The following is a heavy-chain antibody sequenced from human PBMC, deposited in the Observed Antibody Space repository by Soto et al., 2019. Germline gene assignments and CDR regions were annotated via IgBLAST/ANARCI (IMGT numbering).Heavy chain of an antibody. CDR2: IYYSGST. CDR1: GGSISSGGYY. D-gene: IGHD5-18*01. Sequence: QVQLQESGPGLVKPSQTLSLTCTVSGGSISSGGYYWSWIRQHPGKGLEWIGYIYYSGSTYYNPSLKSXXTXSXXTSKNQFSLKLSSVTAADTAVYYCASYTAMAYFDYWGQGTLVTVSS. J-gene: IGHJ4*02. CDR3: ASYTAMAYFDY. V-gene: IGHV4-31*03.